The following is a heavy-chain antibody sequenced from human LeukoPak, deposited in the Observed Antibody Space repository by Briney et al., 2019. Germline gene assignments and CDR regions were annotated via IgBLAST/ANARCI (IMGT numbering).Heavy chain of an antibody. CDR2: IYSGGST. Sequence: GGSLRLSCAASGFTVSSNYMSWVRQAPGKGLGWVSVIYSGGSTYYADSVKGRFTISRDNSKNTLYLQMNSLRAEDTAVYYCAREDGDYVVDYWGQGTLVTVSS. D-gene: IGHD4-17*01. CDR3: AREDGDYVVDY. J-gene: IGHJ4*02. V-gene: IGHV3-66*01. CDR1: GFTVSSNY.